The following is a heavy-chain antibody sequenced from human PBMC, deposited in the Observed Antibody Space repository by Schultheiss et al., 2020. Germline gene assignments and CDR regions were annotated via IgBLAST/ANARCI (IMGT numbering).Heavy chain of an antibody. CDR3: AKSIGWSDFDY. J-gene: IGHJ4*02. V-gene: IGHV3-23*01. CDR2: ISGSGGST. CDR1: GFTFSSYA. D-gene: IGHD6-19*01. Sequence: GESLKISCAASGFTFSSYAMSWVRQAPGKGLEWVSAISGSGGSTYYADSVKGRFTISRDNSKNTLYLQMNSLRAEDTAVYYCAKSIGWSDFDYWGQGTLVTVSS.